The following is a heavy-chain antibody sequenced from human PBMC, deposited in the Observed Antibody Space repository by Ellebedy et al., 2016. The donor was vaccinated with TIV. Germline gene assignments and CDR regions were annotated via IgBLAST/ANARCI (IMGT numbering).Heavy chain of an antibody. V-gene: IGHV3-30*18. J-gene: IGHJ6*02. CDR1: GFTFSSYG. Sequence: GESLKISCAASGFTFSSYGMHWVRQAPGKGLEWVAVISYDGSNKYYADSVKGRFTISRDNSKNTLYLQMNSLRAEDTAVYYCAKDMRYSSSWFSPKYYYGMDVWGQGTTVTVSS. CDR3: AKDMRYSSSWFSPKYYYGMDV. D-gene: IGHD6-13*01. CDR2: ISYDGSNK.